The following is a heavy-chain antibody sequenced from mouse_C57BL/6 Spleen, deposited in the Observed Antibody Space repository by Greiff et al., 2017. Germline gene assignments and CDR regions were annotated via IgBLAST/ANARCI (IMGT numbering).Heavy chain of an antibody. J-gene: IGHJ2*01. Sequence: EVQVVESGGGLVKPGGSLKLSCAASGFTFSSYAMSWVRQTPEKRLEWVATISDGGSYTYYPDNVKGRFTISRDNAKNNLYLQMSHLKSEDTAMYYCARGKGYYGSSSYFDCWGQGTTLTGSS. D-gene: IGHD1-1*01. CDR3: ARGKGYYGSSSYFDC. CDR2: ISDGGSYT. V-gene: IGHV5-4*01. CDR1: GFTFSSYA.